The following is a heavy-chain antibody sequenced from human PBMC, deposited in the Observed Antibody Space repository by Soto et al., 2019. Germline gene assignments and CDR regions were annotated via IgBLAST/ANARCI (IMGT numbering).Heavy chain of an antibody. D-gene: IGHD6-13*01. CDR1: GFTFSSYA. Sequence: GGSLRLACAASGFTFSSYAMSWVRQPPGKGLEWVSAISGSGGSTYYADSVKGRFTISRDNSKNTLYLQMNSLRAEDTAVYYCAKARATAAAGTVPFDYSGQGTLVTVSS. V-gene: IGHV3-23*01. CDR2: ISGSGGST. J-gene: IGHJ4*02. CDR3: AKARATAAAGTVPFDY.